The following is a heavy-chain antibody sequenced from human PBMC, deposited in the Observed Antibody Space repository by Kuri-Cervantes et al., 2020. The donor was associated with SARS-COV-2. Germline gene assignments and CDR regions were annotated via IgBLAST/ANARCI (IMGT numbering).Heavy chain of an antibody. CDR3: ARRGHCSSSSGVYYYYYMDV. CDR2: IGTAGGT. Sequence: AESLCLTCTVCGFTFSSYYRHWVRQATGKGLEWVAAIGTAGGTYYPRSVKGRFTISVETAKNPLYLQMSSLRAEDTAVYYCARRGHCSSSSGVYYYYYMDVWGKGTTVTVSS. J-gene: IGHJ6*03. CDR1: GFTFSSYY. D-gene: IGHD2-2*01. V-gene: IGHV3-13*01.